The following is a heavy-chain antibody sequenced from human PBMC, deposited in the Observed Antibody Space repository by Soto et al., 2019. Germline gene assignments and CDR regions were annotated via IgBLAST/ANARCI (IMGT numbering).Heavy chain of an antibody. CDR1: GGSISSYY. Sequence: SETLSLTCTVSGGSISSYYWSWIRQPPGKGLGWIGYIYYSGSTNYNPSLKSRVTISVDTSKNQFSLKLSSVTAADTAVYYCARVKYGGYCTNGVCYTDVWGKGTTVTVSS. D-gene: IGHD2-8*01. CDR2: IYYSGST. V-gene: IGHV4-59*01. J-gene: IGHJ6*04. CDR3: ARVKYGGYCTNGVCYTDV.